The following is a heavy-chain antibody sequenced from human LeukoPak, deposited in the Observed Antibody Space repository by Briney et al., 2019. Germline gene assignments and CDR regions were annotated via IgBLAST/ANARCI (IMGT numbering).Heavy chain of an antibody. CDR3: ARHYCSGDCYTNWFDT. D-gene: IGHD2-21*02. Sequence: PSETLSLTCTVSGGSISSSPYYWGWIRQPPGKGLEWIGKINHSGSTNCNPSLKSRLTISVDTSKNQFSLKLNSVTAADTAVYYCARHYCSGDCYTNWFDTWGQGTLVTVSS. CDR1: GGSISSSPYY. J-gene: IGHJ5*02. V-gene: IGHV4-39*01. CDR2: INHSGST.